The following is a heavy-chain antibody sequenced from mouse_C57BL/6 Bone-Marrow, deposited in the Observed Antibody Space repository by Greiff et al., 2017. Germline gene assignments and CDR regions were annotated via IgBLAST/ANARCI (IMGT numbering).Heavy chain of an antibody. V-gene: IGHV5-9-1*02. CDR2: ISSGGDYI. CDR1: GFTFSSYA. CDR3: TREGPYYGNYGGFAY. Sequence: EVMLVESGEGLVKPGGSLKLSCAASGFTFSSYAMSWVRQTPEKRLEWVAYISSGGDYIYYADTVKGRFTISRDNARNTLYLQMSSLKSEDTAMYYCTREGPYYGNYGGFAYWGQGTLVTVSA. D-gene: IGHD2-10*01. J-gene: IGHJ3*01.